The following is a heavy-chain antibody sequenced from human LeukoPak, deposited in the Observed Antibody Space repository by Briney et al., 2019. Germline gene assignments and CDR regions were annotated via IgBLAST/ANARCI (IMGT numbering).Heavy chain of an antibody. Sequence: AXVKVSXXASGYTFISYAMHWVRQAPGQRLEWMGWINAGNGNTKYSQEFQGRVTITRDTSASTAYMELSSLRSEDKAVYYCARGDQDYYYYMDVWGKGTTVTVSS. V-gene: IGHV1-3*03. CDR2: INAGNGNT. J-gene: IGHJ6*03. CDR1: GYTFISYA. CDR3: ARGDQDYYYYMDV. D-gene: IGHD2-21*02.